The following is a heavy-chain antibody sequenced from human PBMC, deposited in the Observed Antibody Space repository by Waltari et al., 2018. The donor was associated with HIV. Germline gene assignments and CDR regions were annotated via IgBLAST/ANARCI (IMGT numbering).Heavy chain of an antibody. Sequence: QVQLVQSGAEVKKPGSSVKVSCKASGGTFSSHAISWVRQAPGQGLEWMGGIIPIFGTANYAQKCQGRVTITADESTSTAYMELSSLRSEDTAVYYCARGHSGSSDDAFDIWGQGTMVTVSS. V-gene: IGHV1-69*13. CDR2: IIPIFGTA. CDR3: ARGHSGSSDDAFDI. D-gene: IGHD1-26*01. J-gene: IGHJ3*02. CDR1: GGTFSSHA.